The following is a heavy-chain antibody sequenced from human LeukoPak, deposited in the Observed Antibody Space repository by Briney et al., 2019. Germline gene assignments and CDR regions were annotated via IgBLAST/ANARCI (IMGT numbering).Heavy chain of an antibody. V-gene: IGHV1-69*04. CDR3: ARDLVANRWFGEPL. Sequence: GSSVKVSCKASGGTFSSYAISWVRQAPGQGLEWMGRIIPILGIANYAHKFQGRVTITADKSTSTAYMELSSLRSEDTAVYYCARDLVANRWFGEPLWGQGTLVTVSS. CDR1: GGTFSSYA. CDR2: IIPILGIA. J-gene: IGHJ4*02. D-gene: IGHD3-10*01.